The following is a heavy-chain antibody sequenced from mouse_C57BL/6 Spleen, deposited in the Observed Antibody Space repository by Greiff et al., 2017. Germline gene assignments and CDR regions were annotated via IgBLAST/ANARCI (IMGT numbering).Heavy chain of an antibody. J-gene: IGHJ2*01. D-gene: IGHD2-5*01. Sequence: QVQLHPPGAELVKPGASVKLSCKASGYTFTSYWMQWVKQRPGQGLEWIGEIDPSDSYTNYNQKFKGKATLTVDTSSSTAYMQLSSLTSEDSAVYYCARYSNYFDYWGQGTTLTVSS. CDR2: IDPSDSYT. CDR3: ARYSNYFDY. V-gene: IGHV1-50*01. CDR1: GYTFTSYW.